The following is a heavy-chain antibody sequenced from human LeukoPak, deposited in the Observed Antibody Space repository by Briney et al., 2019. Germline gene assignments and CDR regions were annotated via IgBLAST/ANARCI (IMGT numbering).Heavy chain of an antibody. CDR2: ISSSGSTI. D-gene: IGHD6-19*01. CDR3: ARVVGGWYYFDY. J-gene: IGHJ4*02. CDR1: GFTFSSYA. Sequence: GGSLRLSCAASGFTFSSYAMSWVRQAPGKGLEWVSYISSSGSTIYYADSVKGRFTVSRDNAKNSLYLQMNSLRAEDTAVYYCARVVGGWYYFDYWGQGTLVTVSS. V-gene: IGHV3-48*04.